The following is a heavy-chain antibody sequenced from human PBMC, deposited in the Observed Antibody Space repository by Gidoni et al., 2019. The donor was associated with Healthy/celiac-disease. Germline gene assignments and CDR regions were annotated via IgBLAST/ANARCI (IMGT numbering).Heavy chain of an antibody. Sequence: QVQLQESGPGLVKPSQTLSLTCTVSGGSIRSGSYYWSWIRQPAGKGLEWIGRIYTSGSTNYNPSLKSRVTISGDTSKNQFSLKLSSVTAADTAVYYCARDHLEGSGWWGSYWGQGTLVTVSS. J-gene: IGHJ4*02. V-gene: IGHV4-61*02. CDR2: IYTSGST. CDR3: ARDHLEGSGWWGSY. D-gene: IGHD6-19*01. CDR1: GGSIRSGSYY.